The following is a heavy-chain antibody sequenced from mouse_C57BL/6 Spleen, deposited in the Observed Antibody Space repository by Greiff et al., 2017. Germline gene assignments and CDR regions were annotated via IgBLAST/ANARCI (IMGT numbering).Heavy chain of an antibody. V-gene: IGHV14-4*01. CDR2: IDPENGDT. D-gene: IGHD4-1*01. CDR3: TLLTGPFAY. Sequence: EVQLQESGAELVRPGASVKLSCTASGFNIKDDYMHWVKQRPEQGLEWIGWIDPENGDTEYASKFKGKATITADTSSNTAYLQLSSLTSEDTAVYYCTLLTGPFAYWGQGTLVTVSA. J-gene: IGHJ3*01. CDR1: GFNIKDDY.